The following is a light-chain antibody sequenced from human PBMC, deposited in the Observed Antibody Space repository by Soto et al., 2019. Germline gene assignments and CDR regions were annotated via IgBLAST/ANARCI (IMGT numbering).Light chain of an antibody. Sequence: QSVLTQPASVSGSPGQSITISCTGTSGDVGGYNYVSWYQQHPGKAPKHMIYEVSNRPSGVSNRFSGSKSGNTASLTISGLQAEDEADYYCSSYTSSSTRVFGGGTTVTVL. CDR2: EVS. V-gene: IGLV2-14*01. CDR3: SSYTSSSTRV. CDR1: SGDVGGYNY. J-gene: IGLJ3*02.